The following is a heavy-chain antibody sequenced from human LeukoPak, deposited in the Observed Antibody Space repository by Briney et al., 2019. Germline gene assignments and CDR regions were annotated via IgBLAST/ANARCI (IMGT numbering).Heavy chain of an antibody. Sequence: ASVKVSCKASGYTFTSYYMHWVRQAPRQGIEWMGIINPSGGSTTYAKRFQGRVTMTRGTPTSTVYMELSSLRSEDTAVYYCARAAGDLVYCGAGCYSGRYFDYWGQGTLVTVSS. CDR2: INPSGGST. CDR1: GYTFTSYY. D-gene: IGHD2-21*02. CDR3: ARAAGDLVYCGAGCYSGRYFDY. J-gene: IGHJ4*02. V-gene: IGHV1-46*01.